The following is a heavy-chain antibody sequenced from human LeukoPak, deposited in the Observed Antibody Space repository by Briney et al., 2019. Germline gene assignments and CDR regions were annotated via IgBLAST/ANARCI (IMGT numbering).Heavy chain of an antibody. CDR1: GFTFSSYA. CDR2: IYSGGST. V-gene: IGHV3-53*01. CDR3: ARGPNDYSNYYYGMDV. D-gene: IGHD4-11*01. Sequence: GGSLRLSCAASGFTFSSYAMSWVRQAPGKGLEWVSVIYSGGSTYYADSVKGRFTISRDNSKNTLYLQMNSLRAEDTAVYYCARGPNDYSNYYYGMDVWGQGTTVTVSS. J-gene: IGHJ6*02.